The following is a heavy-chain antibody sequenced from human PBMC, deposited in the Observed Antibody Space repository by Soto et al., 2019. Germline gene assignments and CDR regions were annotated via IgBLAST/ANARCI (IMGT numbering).Heavy chain of an antibody. Sequence: LRLSCTASGFTFGDYAMSWVRQAPGKGLEWVGFIRSKAYGGTTEYAASVKGRFTISRDDSKSIAYLQMNSLKTEDTAVFYCTGTAGYYDSSGYYSGYYYYGMDVWGRGTTVAVSS. D-gene: IGHD3-22*01. J-gene: IGHJ6*02. CDR1: GFTFGDYA. CDR3: TGTAGYYDSSGYYSGYYYYGMDV. V-gene: IGHV3-49*04. CDR2: IRSKAYGGTT.